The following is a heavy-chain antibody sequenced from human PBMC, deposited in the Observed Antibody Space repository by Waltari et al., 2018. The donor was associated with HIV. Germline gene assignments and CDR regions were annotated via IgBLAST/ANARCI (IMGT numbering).Heavy chain of an antibody. V-gene: IGHV1-46*03. CDR2: INPSGGST. D-gene: IGHD4-4*01. J-gene: IGHJ4*02. Sequence: QVQLVQSGAAVQKPGASVKVSCKASGYTFTSYYMHWVRQAPGQGLAWMGIINPSGGSTSYAQKFQGRVTMTRDTSTSTVYMELSSLRSEDTAVYYCARSDYTKGVDYWGQGTLVTVSS. CDR1: GYTFTSYY. CDR3: ARSDYTKGVDY.